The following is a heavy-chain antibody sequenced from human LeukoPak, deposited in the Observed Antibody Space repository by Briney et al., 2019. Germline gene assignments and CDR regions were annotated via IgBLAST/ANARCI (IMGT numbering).Heavy chain of an antibody. CDR2: ISADVTTT. D-gene: IGHD4-17*01. CDR1: GVTLSNYA. J-gene: IGHJ4*02. CDR3: AKVTVTLSFDH. Sequence: GGSLRLSCAASGVTLSNYAMTWVRQAPGKGLEWVSSISADVTTTYYADSVKGRFTISRDISKNTLYLQMNSLRAEDTAVYYCAKVTVTLSFDHWGQGTLVTVSS. V-gene: IGHV3-23*01.